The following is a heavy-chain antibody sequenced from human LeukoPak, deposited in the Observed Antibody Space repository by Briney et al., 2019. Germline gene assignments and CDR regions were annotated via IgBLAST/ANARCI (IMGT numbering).Heavy chain of an antibody. D-gene: IGHD6-6*01. J-gene: IGHJ4*02. V-gene: IGHV3-23*01. CDR2: ITDGGDST. CDR3: ARASGEYSSSSRTFDY. Sequence: QPGGSLRLSCAASGFTFSSFAMSWVRQAPGKGLEWVSTITDGGDSTYSADSAKGRFTISRDNSKNTLYLQMNSLRAEDTAVYYCARASGEYSSSSRTFDYWGQGTLVTVSS. CDR1: GFTFSSFA.